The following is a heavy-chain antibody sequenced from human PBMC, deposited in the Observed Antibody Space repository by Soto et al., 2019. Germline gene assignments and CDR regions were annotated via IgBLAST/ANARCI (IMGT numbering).Heavy chain of an antibody. CDR3: ARGGRRSPGMDV. CDR2: IYYSGST. J-gene: IGHJ6*02. Sequence: QVQLQESGPGLVKPSQTLSLTCTVSGGSISSGGYYWSWIRQHPGKGLEWIGYIYYSGSTYYNPSPQCRVTISVDTSKNQSSLKLSSVTAADTAVYYCARGGRRSPGMDVWGQGTTVTVSS. CDR1: GGSISSGGYY. V-gene: IGHV4-31*03.